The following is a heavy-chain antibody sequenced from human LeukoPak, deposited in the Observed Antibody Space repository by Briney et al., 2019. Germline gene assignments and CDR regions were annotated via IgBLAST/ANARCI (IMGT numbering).Heavy chain of an antibody. J-gene: IGHJ4*02. V-gene: IGHV3-53*01. CDR3: ARVRSIYFDY. Sequence: QTGGSLRLSCAASGFTVSSNYMSWVRQAPGKGLEWVSVIYSGDSTYYADSVKGRFTISRDNSKNTLYLQMNSLRAEDTAVYYCARVRSIYFDYWGQGTLVTVSS. CDR2: IYSGDST. CDR1: GFTVSSNY.